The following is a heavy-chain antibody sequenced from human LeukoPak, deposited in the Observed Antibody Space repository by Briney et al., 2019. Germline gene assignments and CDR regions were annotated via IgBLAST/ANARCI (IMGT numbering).Heavy chain of an antibody. CDR2: INPSGGST. J-gene: IGHJ5*02. V-gene: IGHV1-46*01. CDR3: ARVGGSYSTPKNWFDP. D-gene: IGHD1-26*01. CDR1: GYTFTSYY. Sequence: EASVKVSCKASGYTFTSYYMHWVRQAPGQGLEWMGIINPSGGSTSYAQKFQGRVTMTRDMSTSTVYMELSSLRSEDTAVYYCARVGGSYSTPKNWFDPWGQGTLVTVSS.